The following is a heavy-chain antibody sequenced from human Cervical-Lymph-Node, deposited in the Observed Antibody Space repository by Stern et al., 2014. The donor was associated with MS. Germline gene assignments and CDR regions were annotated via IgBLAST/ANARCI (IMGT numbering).Heavy chain of an antibody. CDR2: IYPADSDT. CDR3: VRRRDSAGYDTFDL. V-gene: IGHV5-51*01. J-gene: IGHJ3*01. Sequence: VQLVESGAEVKKPGESLKISCRTSGYTFSNFWIGWVCQMPGKGLEWMGVIYPADSDTTYSPSFQGQVTISADESISTAYLQWRSLKASDTAMYYCVRRRDSAGYDTFDLWGQGTMLIVSS. D-gene: IGHD3-22*01. CDR1: GYTFSNFW.